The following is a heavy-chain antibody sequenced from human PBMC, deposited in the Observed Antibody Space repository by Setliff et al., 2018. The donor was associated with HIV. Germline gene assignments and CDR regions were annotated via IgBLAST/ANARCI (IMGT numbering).Heavy chain of an antibody. J-gene: IGHJ4*02. CDR1: GGSISTSNYY. V-gene: IGHV4-39*01. CDR3: ARATRGYSYGSYDY. Sequence: PSETLSLTCILSGGSISTSNYYWGWIRQPPGKGLEWIGSIYYSGSTYYTPSLKSRVTISVDTSKNQFSLKLSSVTAADTAVYYCARATRGYSYGSYDYWGQGTLVTVSS. D-gene: IGHD5-18*01. CDR2: IYYSGST.